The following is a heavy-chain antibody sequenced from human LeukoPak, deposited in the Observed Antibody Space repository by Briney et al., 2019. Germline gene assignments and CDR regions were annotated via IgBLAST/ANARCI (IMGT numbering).Heavy chain of an antibody. CDR3: ARGGTYLGH. V-gene: IGHV5-51*01. Sequence: GESLKISFKGSGYTFTTSWIGWVRQMPGKGLEWMGIIYPSDSDTRYSPSLQGQVSISADKSISTAYLQWSSLKASDTAMYYCARGGTYLGHWGQGTLVTVSS. D-gene: IGHD1-26*01. CDR2: IYPSDSDT. CDR1: GYTFTTSW. J-gene: IGHJ4*02.